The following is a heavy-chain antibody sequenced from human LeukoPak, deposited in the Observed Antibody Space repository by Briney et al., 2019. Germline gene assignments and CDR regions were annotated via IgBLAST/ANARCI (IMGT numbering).Heavy chain of an antibody. CDR3: ARTRYYYNSRSYGAPYYFDY. V-gene: IGHV4-39*01. J-gene: IGHJ4*02. CDR1: GGSISSNSYY. D-gene: IGHD3-10*01. Sequence: IPSETLSLTCAVSGGSISSNSYYWGWIRQPPGKGLEWIGSIYYSGSTYYNPSLKSRVTISVDTSKNQFSLKLSSVTAADTAVYYCARTRYYYNSRSYGAPYYFDYWGQGTLVTVSS. CDR2: IYYSGST.